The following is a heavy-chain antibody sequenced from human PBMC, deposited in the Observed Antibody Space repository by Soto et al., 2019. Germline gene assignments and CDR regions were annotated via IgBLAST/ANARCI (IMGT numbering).Heavy chain of an antibody. CDR3: ATLTKYDILTGFYPC. D-gene: IGHD3-9*01. J-gene: IGHJ4*02. V-gene: IGHV3-66*01. CDR1: GFTVNSNY. CDR2: IYSDGST. Sequence: EVPLVESGGGLVQPGGSLRLSCAASGFTVNSNYMSWVRQAPGKGLEWVSVIYSDGSTYYADSVKGRFIISRDNSNNTLYFQMNSLRAEDTAVYYCATLTKYDILTGFYPCWGQGTLVTVSS.